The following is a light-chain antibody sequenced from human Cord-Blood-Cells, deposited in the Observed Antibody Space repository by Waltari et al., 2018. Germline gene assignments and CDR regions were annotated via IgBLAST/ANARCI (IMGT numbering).Light chain of an antibody. J-gene: IGKJ2*01. CDR2: KAS. CDR3: QQYIRYLYT. V-gene: IGKV1-5*03. CDR1: QSISSW. Sequence: DIQMTQSPSTLSASVGDRVTITCRASQSISSWLAWYQQKPGKAPKILIYKASSLESGVPSRFSGSGSGTEFTLTISSLQPDDFATYYCQQYIRYLYTFGQGTKLEIK.